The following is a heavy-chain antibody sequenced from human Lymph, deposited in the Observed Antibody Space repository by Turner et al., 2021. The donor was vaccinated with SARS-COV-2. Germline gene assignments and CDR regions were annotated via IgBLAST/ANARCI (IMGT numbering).Heavy chain of an antibody. CDR3: ARGIYDSGGYLSYYFAY. D-gene: IGHD3-22*01. V-gene: IGHV3-33*01. J-gene: IGHJ4*02. Sequence: VQLVEYGGGVVQHGRSLRNSCAASGFPFSSYGMHWVRQSPGKGLEWVAFIWYDGSNKYYADSVNGRFTISRDNSKNTLYLQMNSLRAEDTAVYYCARGIYDSGGYLSYYFAYWGQGTLVTVSS. CDR1: GFPFSSYG. CDR2: IWYDGSNK.